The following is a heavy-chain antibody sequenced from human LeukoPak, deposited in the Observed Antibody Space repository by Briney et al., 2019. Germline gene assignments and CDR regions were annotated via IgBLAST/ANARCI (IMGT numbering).Heavy chain of an antibody. D-gene: IGHD6-25*01. J-gene: IGHJ4*02. CDR1: GYTFTTYY. Sequence: ASVKVSCKASGYTFTTYYMHWMRQAPGQGPEWMGIINPRGGSTDYAQKFQGRITMTSDTSTRTVYMELNSLRSDDTAVYFCARVGSAAATADYWGQGTLVTVSS. CDR2: INPRGGST. CDR3: ARVGSAAATADY. V-gene: IGHV1-46*01.